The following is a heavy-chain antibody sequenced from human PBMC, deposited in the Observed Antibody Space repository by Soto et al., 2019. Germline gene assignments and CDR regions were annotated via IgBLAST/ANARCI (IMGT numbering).Heavy chain of an antibody. CDR2: INTDGSIT. CDR1: GFTFSGYW. J-gene: IGHJ4*02. V-gene: IGHV3-74*01. CDR3: TREKYSGYDYQFFDY. Sequence: GSLRLSCAASGFTFSGYWMHWVRQAPGKGLLWVSHINTDGSITTYADSVKGRFTISRDNAKNTLYLQMNTLRAEDTAVYYCTREKYSGYDYQFFDYWGRGTLVTVSS. D-gene: IGHD5-12*01.